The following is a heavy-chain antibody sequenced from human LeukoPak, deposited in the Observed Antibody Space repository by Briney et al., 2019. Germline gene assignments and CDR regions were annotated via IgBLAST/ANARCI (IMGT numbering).Heavy chain of an antibody. CDR1: GFIVSKNY. J-gene: IGHJ4*02. CDR3: ARVRSSGPSVFDF. CDR2: IYSDTST. Sequence: GGSLRLSCAASGFIVSKNYMSWVRQAPGKGLEWVSVIYSDTSTYYADSVKGRFTISRHNSKNTLFLQMNSLRLEDTAVYFCARVRSSGPSVFDFWGQGTLVTVSS. D-gene: IGHD3-10*01. V-gene: IGHV3-53*04.